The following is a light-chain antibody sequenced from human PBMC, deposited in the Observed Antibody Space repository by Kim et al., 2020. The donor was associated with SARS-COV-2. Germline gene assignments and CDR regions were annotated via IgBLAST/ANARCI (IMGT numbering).Light chain of an antibody. CDR1: QGISSY. Sequence: ASVVDKVTITCRTSQGISSYLAWYQQKPGKVPKLLIYSASTVQSQAPSRFSGCASGTEFTLAINGLQPEDVATYYCQKYNSAPQTFGPGTKVYIK. V-gene: IGKV1-27*01. CDR2: SAS. J-gene: IGKJ1*01. CDR3: QKYNSAPQT.